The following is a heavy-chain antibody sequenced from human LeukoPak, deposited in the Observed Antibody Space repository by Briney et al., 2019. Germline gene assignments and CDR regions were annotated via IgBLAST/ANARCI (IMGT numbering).Heavy chain of an antibody. V-gene: IGHV3-33*01. CDR1: GFTFSSYG. CDR2: IWYDGSNK. CDR3: ARGSGSSGWYASGVDYYGMDV. J-gene: IGHJ6*02. D-gene: IGHD6-19*01. Sequence: GGSLRLSCAASGFTFSSYGMHWVRQAPGKGLEWVAVIWYDGSNKYYADSVKGRFTISRDNSKNTLYLQMNSLRAEDTAVYYCARGSGSSGWYASGVDYYGMDVWGQGTTVTVSS.